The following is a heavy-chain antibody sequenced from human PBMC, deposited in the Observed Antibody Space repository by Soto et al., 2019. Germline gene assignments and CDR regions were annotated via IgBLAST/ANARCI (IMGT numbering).Heavy chain of an antibody. CDR2: INPSGGST. CDR1: GYTFTSYY. D-gene: IGHD4-17*01. Sequence: ASVKVSCKASGYTFTSYYMHWVRQAPGQVLEWMGIINPSGGSTSYAQKFQGRVTMTTDTSTSTAYMELRSLRSDDTAVYYCARYPYGDYDYWGQGTLVTVSS. V-gene: IGHV1-46*01. CDR3: ARYPYGDYDY. J-gene: IGHJ4*02.